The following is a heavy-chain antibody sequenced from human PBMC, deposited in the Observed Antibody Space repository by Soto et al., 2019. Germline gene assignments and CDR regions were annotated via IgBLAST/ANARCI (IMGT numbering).Heavy chain of an antibody. J-gene: IGHJ4*02. CDR2: IYWDDDK. Sequence: QITLKESGPTLVRPAQTLTLTCDFSGFSLSTYHMGVAWIRQPPGKALEWLALIYWDDDKRYSPSLRDRIAISKDTSSNQVALTITNMDPGDTATYFCAHAGDYDLLTFDHWGPGTLVTVSS. D-gene: IGHD4-17*01. V-gene: IGHV2-5*02. CDR1: GFSLSTYHMG. CDR3: AHAGDYDLLTFDH.